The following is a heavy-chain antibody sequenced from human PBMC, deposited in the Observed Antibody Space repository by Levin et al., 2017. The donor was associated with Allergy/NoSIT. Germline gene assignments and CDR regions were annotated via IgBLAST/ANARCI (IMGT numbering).Heavy chain of an antibody. V-gene: IGHV3-49*04. CDR1: GFTFGDYA. D-gene: IGHD3-16*02. CDR2: IRNKAHGGTT. Sequence: PGGSLRLSCTGSGFTFGDYAMSWVRQAPGKGLEWVGFIRNKAHGGTTEYAASVKGRLTISRDDSKSIAYLQMNSLKTEDTAAYFCARGGPPNYDYNWGSYRDGYFDYWGQGTLVTVSS. CDR3: ARGGPPNYDYNWGSYRDGYFDY. J-gene: IGHJ4*02.